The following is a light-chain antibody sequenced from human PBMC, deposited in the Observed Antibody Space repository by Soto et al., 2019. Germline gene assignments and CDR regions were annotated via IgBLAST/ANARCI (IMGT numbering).Light chain of an antibody. V-gene: IGKV3-15*01. CDR3: QQHDNWPSWT. CDR1: QSVGTN. CDR2: GAS. Sequence: IVMTQSPVTLSVSPWESATLSFRSSQSVGTNLALYQQQPGQSPRLLIYGASTRATRFPARFSGRGSGTEFTLTISSLQSEDFAIYYCQQHDNWPSWTFGQGTKVDIK. J-gene: IGKJ1*01.